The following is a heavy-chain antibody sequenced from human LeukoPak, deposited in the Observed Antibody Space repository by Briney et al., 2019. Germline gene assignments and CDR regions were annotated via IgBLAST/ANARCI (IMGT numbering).Heavy chain of an antibody. D-gene: IGHD5-24*01. CDR1: GGTFSSYA. CDR3: ARTTDLRDGCNYYFDY. Sequence: SVKVSCKASGGTFSSYAISWVRQAPGQGLEWMGGIIPIFGTANYAQKFQGRVTITADESTSTAYMELSSLRSEDTAVYYCARTTDLRDGCNYYFDYWGQGTLVTVSS. CDR2: IIPIFGTA. V-gene: IGHV1-69*13. J-gene: IGHJ4*02.